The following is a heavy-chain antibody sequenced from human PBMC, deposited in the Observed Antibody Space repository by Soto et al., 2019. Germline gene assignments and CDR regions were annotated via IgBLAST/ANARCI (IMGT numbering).Heavy chain of an antibody. Sequence: EVQLVESGGDFVQPGGFLRLSCAGYGFSFGGYAMSWVRQAPGKGLEWISGVSGGGTSTYYAGSVKGRFTISRDSSVVYLQMNSLRADGTAVYYCAKWGGYYAYYSEMDVWGRGTTVTVSS. J-gene: IGHJ6*02. CDR3: AKWGGYYAYYSEMDV. D-gene: IGHD1-26*01. CDR1: GFSFGGYA. CDR2: VSGGGTST. V-gene: IGHV3-23*04.